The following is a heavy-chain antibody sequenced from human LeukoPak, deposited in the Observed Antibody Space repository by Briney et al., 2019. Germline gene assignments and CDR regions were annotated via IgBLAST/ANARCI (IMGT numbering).Heavy chain of an antibody. CDR3: ARDQHYATDY. V-gene: IGHV1-46*03. Sequence: SVKVSCKASGYMFTNYNMQWVRQAPGQGLEWMGMVSASGANTKYAQKFRGRVTMTSDTSTSTVYMELSSLISDDTAVYYCARDQHYATDYWGQGTLVTVYS. CDR1: GYMFTNYN. J-gene: IGHJ4*02. CDR2: VSASGANT. D-gene: IGHD2-2*01.